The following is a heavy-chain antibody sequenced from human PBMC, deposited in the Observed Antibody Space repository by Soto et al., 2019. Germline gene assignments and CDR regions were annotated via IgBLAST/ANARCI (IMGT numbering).Heavy chain of an antibody. V-gene: IGHV1-69*01. D-gene: IGHD6-6*01. CDR3: AGSKYSRSSGLDY. CDR2: IIPIFGPA. J-gene: IGHJ4*02. Sequence: QVQLVQSGAEVKKPGSSGKVSFKASGGTFSSYAISWVRQAPGQGLAWMGGIIPIFGPANYAQKFQGRVTITADESTSTGYMELSSLSSEDTAVDYCAGSKYSRSSGLDYWGQGTLVTVSS. CDR1: GGTFSSYA.